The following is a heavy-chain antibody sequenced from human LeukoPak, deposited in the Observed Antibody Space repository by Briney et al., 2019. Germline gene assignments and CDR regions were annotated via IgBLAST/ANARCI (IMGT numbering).Heavy chain of an antibody. CDR3: ARAWGLITQYYFDY. D-gene: IGHD3-22*01. Sequence: QTLSLTCTVSGGSISSGGYYWSWLRQHPGKGLEWIGYIYYSGSTYYNPSLKSRVTISVDTSKNQFSLKLSSVTAADTAVYYCARAWGLITQYYFDYWGQGTLVTVSS. CDR1: GGSISSGGYY. J-gene: IGHJ4*02. CDR2: IYYSGST. V-gene: IGHV4-31*03.